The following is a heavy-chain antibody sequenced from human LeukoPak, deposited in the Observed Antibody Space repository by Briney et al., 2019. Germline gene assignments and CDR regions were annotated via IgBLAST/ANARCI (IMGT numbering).Heavy chain of an antibody. CDR2: INHSGST. Sequence: SETLSLTCAVYGGSFSGYYWSWIRQPPGKGLEWIGEINHSGSTNYNPSLKSRVTISVDTPKNQFSLKLSSVTAADTAAYYCARGRNFGTDSSGYQLTNYYYGMDVWGQGTTVTVSS. V-gene: IGHV4-34*01. D-gene: IGHD3-22*01. J-gene: IGHJ6*02. CDR3: ARGRNFGTDSSGYQLTNYYYGMDV. CDR1: GGSFSGYY.